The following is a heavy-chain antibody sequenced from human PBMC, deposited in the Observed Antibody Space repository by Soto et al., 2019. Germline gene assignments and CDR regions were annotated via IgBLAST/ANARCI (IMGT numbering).Heavy chain of an antibody. J-gene: IGHJ5*02. Sequence: PGGSLRLSCAASGFTFSTYAMSWVRQAPGKGLEWVSAISGSGGSTYYADSVKGRFTISRDNSKNTLYLQTNSLRAEDTAVYYCAKAGAYRSSWYFLWFDPWGQGTLVTVSS. CDR3: AKAGAYRSSWYFLWFDP. V-gene: IGHV3-23*01. D-gene: IGHD6-13*01. CDR2: ISGSGGST. CDR1: GFTFSTYA.